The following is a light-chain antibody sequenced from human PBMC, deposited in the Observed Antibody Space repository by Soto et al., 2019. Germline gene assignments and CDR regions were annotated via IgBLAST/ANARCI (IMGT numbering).Light chain of an antibody. CDR3: QQYSSSPTT. V-gene: IGKV3-20*01. Sequence: EIVLTPSPGTLSLSPGERATLSCRASQSVSSSYLAWYQQKPGQAPRLLIYGASTRATGIPDRFSGSGSGTDFTLTISRLEPEDFAVYYCQQYSSSPTTFGQGTKVDIK. J-gene: IGKJ1*01. CDR2: GAS. CDR1: QSVSSSY.